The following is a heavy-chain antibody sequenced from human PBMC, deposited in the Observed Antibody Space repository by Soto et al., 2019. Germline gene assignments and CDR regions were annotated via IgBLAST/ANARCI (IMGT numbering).Heavy chain of an antibody. J-gene: IGHJ4*02. CDR3: ARDGRATTVVTRRTRYYFDY. D-gene: IGHD4-17*01. CDR2: INPNSGGT. CDR1: GYTFTGYY. V-gene: IGHV1-2*04. Sequence: QVQLVQSGAEVKKPGASVKVSCKASGYTFTGYYMHWVRQAPGQGLEWMGWINPNSGGTNYAQKFQGWVTMTRDTSISTAYMELSRLRSDDTAVYYCARDGRATTVVTRRTRYYFDYWGQGTLVTVSS.